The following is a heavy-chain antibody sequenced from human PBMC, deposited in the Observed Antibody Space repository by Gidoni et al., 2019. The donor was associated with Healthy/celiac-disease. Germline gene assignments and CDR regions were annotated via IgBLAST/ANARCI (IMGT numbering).Heavy chain of an antibody. CDR2: ISSSSSTI. V-gene: IGHV3-48*02. J-gene: IGHJ4*02. CDR1: GFTFSTYS. D-gene: IGHD3-22*01. CDR3: ARDENYYDSSGYSDHFDY. Sequence: EVQLVESGGGLVQPGGSLRLSCAAPGFTFSTYSMNWVRQAPGKGLEWVSYISSSSSTIYYADSVKGRFTISRDNAKNSLYLQMNSLRDEDTAVYYCARDENYYDSSGYSDHFDYWGQGTLVTVSS.